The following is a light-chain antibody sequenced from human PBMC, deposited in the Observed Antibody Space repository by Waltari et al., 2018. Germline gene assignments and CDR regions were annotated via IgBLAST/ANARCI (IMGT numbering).Light chain of an antibody. V-gene: IGKV1-5*03. CDR3: QQYDNYWT. CDR1: QSITNW. CDR2: KAS. J-gene: IGKJ1*01. Sequence: DIQMTQSPSTLSASVGDRVTITCRASQSITNWLAWYQQKPGKAPKLQIYKASNLESGVPSRFSGSGSGTEFTLTISSLQPDDFATYYCQQYDNYWTFGQGTKVEIK.